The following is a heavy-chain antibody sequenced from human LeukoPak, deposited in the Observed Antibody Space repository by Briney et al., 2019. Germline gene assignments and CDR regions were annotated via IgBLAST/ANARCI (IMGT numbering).Heavy chain of an antibody. Sequence: GASVEVSCKASGGTFSSYAISWVRQAPGQGLEWMGGIIPIFGTANYAQKFQGRVTMTRDTSTSTVYMELSSLRSEDTAVYYCARGELRGVTNHFDYWGQGTLVTVSS. D-gene: IGHD3-10*01. V-gene: IGHV1-69*05. CDR2: IIPIFGTA. CDR3: ARGELRGVTNHFDY. CDR1: GGTFSSYA. J-gene: IGHJ4*02.